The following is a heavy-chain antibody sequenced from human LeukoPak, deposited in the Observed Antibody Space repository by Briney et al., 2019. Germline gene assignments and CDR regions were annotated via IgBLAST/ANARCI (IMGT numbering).Heavy chain of an antibody. J-gene: IGHJ4*02. CDR3: AGGLGSGWRY. D-gene: IGHD6-19*01. CDR2: FSNTGNTI. V-gene: IGHV3-48*03. CDR1: ESAFSSYE. Sequence: GGSLRLSCTTYESAFSSYEMNWIRQAPGKGLEWVSYFSNTGNTIYYTDSVKGRFTISRDNAKNSLYLQMNSLRDEDTALYYCAGGLGSGWRYWGQGTPVTVSS.